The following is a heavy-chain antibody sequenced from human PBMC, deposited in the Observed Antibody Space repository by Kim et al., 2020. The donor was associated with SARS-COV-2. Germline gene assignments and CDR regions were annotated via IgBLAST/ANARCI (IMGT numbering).Heavy chain of an antibody. D-gene: IGHD3-10*01. CDR3: ARANSGSYYYGKDV. J-gene: IGHJ6*02. Sequence: GGSLRLSCAASGFTFSSYAMHWVRQAPGKGLEWVAVISYDGSNKYYADSVKGRFTISRDNSKNTLYLQMNSLRAEDTAVYYCARANSGSYYYGKDVWGQGTTVTVSS. CDR2: ISYDGSNK. V-gene: IGHV3-30-3*01. CDR1: GFTFSSYA.